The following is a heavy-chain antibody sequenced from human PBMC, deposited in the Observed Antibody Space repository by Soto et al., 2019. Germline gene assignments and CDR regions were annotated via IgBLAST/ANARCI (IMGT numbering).Heavy chain of an antibody. Sequence: QVQLVQSGAEVKKPGSSVKVSCKASGGTFSSYAISWVRQAPGQGLEWMGGIIPIFGTANYAQKFQGRVTITADESTSTAYVELSSLRSEDTAVYYCAGKGVVVVAATPYCYYGMDVWGQGTTVTVSS. CDR1: GGTFSSYA. J-gene: IGHJ6*02. CDR3: AGKGVVVVAATPYCYYGMDV. CDR2: IIPIFGTA. V-gene: IGHV1-69*01. D-gene: IGHD2-15*01.